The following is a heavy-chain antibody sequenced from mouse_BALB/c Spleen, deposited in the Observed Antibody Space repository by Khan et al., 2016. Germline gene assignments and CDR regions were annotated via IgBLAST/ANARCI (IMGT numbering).Heavy chain of an antibody. Sequence: QVQLQQSGAELMKPGASVKISCKATGYTFNNYWIEGVKQRPGHGLEWIGDILPGSGNSNYNENLKGKATFTADTSSNTAYMQISSLKSEDSAVYYCARSWYSMHYWCPGTSITVSS. CDR1: GYTFNNYW. V-gene: IGHV1-9*01. CDR3: ARSWYSMHY. CDR2: ILPGSGNS. J-gene: IGHJ4*01.